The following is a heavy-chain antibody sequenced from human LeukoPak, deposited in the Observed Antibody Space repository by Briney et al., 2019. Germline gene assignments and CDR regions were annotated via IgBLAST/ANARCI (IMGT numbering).Heavy chain of an antibody. J-gene: IGHJ4*02. D-gene: IGHD6-13*01. CDR2: ISSSSSTI. CDR1: GSTLGSYG. V-gene: IGHV3-48*04. Sequence: GGPWRPSGQPLGSTLGSYGINWSGQPPGKGLGWVSYISSSSSTIYYADSVKGRFTISRDNAKNSLYLQMNSLRAEDTAVYYCARSGYSSSWPFDYWGQGTLVTVSS. CDR3: ARSGYSSSWPFDY.